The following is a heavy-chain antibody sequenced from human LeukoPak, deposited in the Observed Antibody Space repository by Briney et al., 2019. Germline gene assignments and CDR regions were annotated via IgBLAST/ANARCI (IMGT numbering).Heavy chain of an antibody. CDR2: ISYEGSNK. V-gene: IGHV3-30-3*01. CDR3: ARGSSSLRAVIVDIDI. J-gene: IGHJ3*02. CDR1: GFTFSRYA. Sequence: GGSLRLSCAASGFTFSRYAIHWVRQAPGKGLEWVGVISYEGSNKYYADSVKGRFTISRDNSKNTLYLQMNSLGAEDTAVYYCARGSSSLRAVIVDIDIWGQGTTVTVSS. D-gene: IGHD1-26*01.